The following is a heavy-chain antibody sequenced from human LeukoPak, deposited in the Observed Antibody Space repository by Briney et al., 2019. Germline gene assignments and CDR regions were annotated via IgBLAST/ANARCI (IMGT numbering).Heavy chain of an antibody. Sequence: ASVKVSCKASGYTFTSYYMHWVRQAPGQGLEWMGIINPSGGTTSYAQKFQGRVTMTRDTSTRTVYMELSSLTSEDTAVYYCAATVDYCSGGSCNNHYYGMDVWGQGTTVTVSS. J-gene: IGHJ6*02. V-gene: IGHV1-46*01. CDR2: INPSGGTT. CDR1: GYTFTSYY. D-gene: IGHD2-15*01. CDR3: AATVDYCSGGSCNNHYYGMDV.